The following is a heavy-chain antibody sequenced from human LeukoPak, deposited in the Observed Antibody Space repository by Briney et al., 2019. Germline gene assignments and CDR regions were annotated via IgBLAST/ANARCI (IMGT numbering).Heavy chain of an antibody. CDR1: GYTFTSYG. CDR2: ISAYNGNT. Sequence: GASVKVSCKASGYTFTSYGISWVRQAPGQGLEWMGWISAYNGNTNYAQKFQGRVTITTDESTSTAYMELSSLRSEDTAVYYCARADGAAAMNVWYNWFDPWGQGTLVTVSS. CDR3: ARADGAAAMNVWYNWFDP. V-gene: IGHV1-18*01. D-gene: IGHD2-2*01. J-gene: IGHJ5*02.